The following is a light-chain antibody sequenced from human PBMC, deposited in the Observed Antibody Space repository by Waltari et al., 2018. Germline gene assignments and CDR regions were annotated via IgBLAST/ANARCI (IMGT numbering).Light chain of an antibody. CDR3: QQYNSYSLT. J-gene: IGKJ1*01. CDR2: KAS. Sequence: DIQMTQSPSTLSASVGDRVTITCRASQSISSWLAWYQQKPGKAPKLLIYKASSLESGVPSRFSGSGSGTEVTLTISSLQPDDFATYYCQQYNSYSLTFGQGTKVEI. CDR1: QSISSW. V-gene: IGKV1-5*03.